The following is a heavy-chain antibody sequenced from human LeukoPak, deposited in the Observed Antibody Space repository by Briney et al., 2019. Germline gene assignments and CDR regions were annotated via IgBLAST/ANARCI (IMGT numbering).Heavy chain of an antibody. CDR2: IYYTET. Sequence: PSEALSLTCTVSGGSVSDYYWSWIRQSPGKGLEWIGYIYYTETSYNPSLKSRGTISADTSKIQFPLKLYSVTAADTAVYYCATRKLGNDYWGQGTLVTVSS. J-gene: IGHJ4*02. CDR1: GGSVSDYY. D-gene: IGHD7-27*01. V-gene: IGHV4-59*02. CDR3: ATRKLGNDY.